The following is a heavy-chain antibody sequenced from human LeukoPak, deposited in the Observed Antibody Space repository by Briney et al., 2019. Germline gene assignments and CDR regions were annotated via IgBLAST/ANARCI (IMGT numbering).Heavy chain of an antibody. CDR2: IIPIFGAA. Sequence: SVKVSCKASGGTFSSYAISWVRQTPGQGLEWMGGIIPIFGAANYAQKFQGRVTITADESTSTAYMELSSLRSEDTAVYYCARDRRRDRDAFDVWGQGTMVTVSS. D-gene: IGHD5-24*01. J-gene: IGHJ3*01. V-gene: IGHV1-69*13. CDR1: GGTFSSYA. CDR3: ARDRRRDRDAFDV.